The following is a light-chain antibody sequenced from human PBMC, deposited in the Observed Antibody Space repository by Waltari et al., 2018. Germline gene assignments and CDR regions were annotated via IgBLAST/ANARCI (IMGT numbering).Light chain of an antibody. CDR2: AAS. Sequence: DIQSTPSPSSLSASLGPRDTLSCRASQSISSYLNWYQQKPGKAPKLLNYAASSLQSGVPSRFSGSGSGTDFTLTISSLQPEDFATYYCQQSYSTPLTFGGGTKVEIK. J-gene: IGKJ4*01. V-gene: IGKV1-39*01. CDR3: QQSYSTPLT. CDR1: QSISSY.